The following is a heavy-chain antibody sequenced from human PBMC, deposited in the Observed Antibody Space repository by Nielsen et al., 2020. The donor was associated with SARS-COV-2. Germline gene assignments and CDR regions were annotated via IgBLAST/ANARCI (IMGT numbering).Heavy chain of an antibody. V-gene: IGHV1-3*01. Sequence: ASVKVSCKASGYTFTSYAMHWVRQAPGQRLEWMGWINAGNGNTKYSQKFQGRVTITRDTSASTAYMELSSLRSEDTAVYYCARDDDSRRYFDYWGQGTLVTVSS. J-gene: IGHJ4*02. D-gene: IGHD2-21*02. CDR2: INAGNGNT. CDR3: ARDDDSRRYFDY. CDR1: GYTFTSYA.